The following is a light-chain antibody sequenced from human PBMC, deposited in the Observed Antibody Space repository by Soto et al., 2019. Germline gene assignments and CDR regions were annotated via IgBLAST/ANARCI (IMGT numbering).Light chain of an antibody. V-gene: IGLV2-23*01. J-gene: IGLJ1*01. CDR3: CSYAGSSTYV. Sequence: QSVLTQPVSVSGSPGQSITISCTGTSSDVGGFNLASWYQQHPGKAPKLMIYEGSERPSGVSDRFSGSKSGNTASLTISGLQAADEADYYCCSYAGSSTYVFGTGTKVTVL. CDR2: EGS. CDR1: SSDVGGFNL.